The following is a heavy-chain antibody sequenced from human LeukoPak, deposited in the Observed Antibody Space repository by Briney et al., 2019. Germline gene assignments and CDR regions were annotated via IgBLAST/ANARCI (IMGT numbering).Heavy chain of an antibody. Sequence: PGGSLRLSCAASGFTFSTSVMHWVRQAPGKGLEWVAVISYDGSNKYYADSVKGRFTISRDNSKNTLYLQMKSLRAEDTAVYYCAKDPGYHDLSYSRFDPWGQGTLVTVSS. J-gene: IGHJ5*02. CDR1: GFTFSTSV. CDR2: ISYDGSNK. V-gene: IGHV3-30*18. D-gene: IGHD3-3*01. CDR3: AKDPGYHDLSYSRFDP.